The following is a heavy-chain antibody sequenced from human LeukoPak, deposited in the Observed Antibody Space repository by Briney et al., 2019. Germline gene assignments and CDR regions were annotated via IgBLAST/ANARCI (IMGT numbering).Heavy chain of an antibody. CDR1: GGSFSGYY. J-gene: IGHJ4*02. V-gene: IGHV4-34*01. D-gene: IGHD5-24*01. Sequence: SETLSLTCVVYGGSFSGYYWSWIRQPPGKGLEWIGEINHSGSTNYNPSLKSRVTISVDTSKNQFSLKLSSVTAADTAVYYCAREGQRWLQDYWGQGTLVTVSS. CDR2: INHSGST. CDR3: AREGQRWLQDY.